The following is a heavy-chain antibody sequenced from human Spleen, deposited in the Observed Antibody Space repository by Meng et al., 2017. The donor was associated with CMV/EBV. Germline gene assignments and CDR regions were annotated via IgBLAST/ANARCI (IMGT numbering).Heavy chain of an antibody. CDR1: GFTFGDYA. Sequence: SLKISCAASGFTFGDYAMHWVRQAPGKGLEWVSGISRESGSIAYADSVKGRFTISRDNAKNSLYLQMNSLRTEDTAVYFCARLGTAYGYAFDMWGQGTMVTVSS. D-gene: IGHD5-12*01. CDR3: ARLGTAYGYAFDM. V-gene: IGHV3-9*01. J-gene: IGHJ3*02. CDR2: ISRESGSI.